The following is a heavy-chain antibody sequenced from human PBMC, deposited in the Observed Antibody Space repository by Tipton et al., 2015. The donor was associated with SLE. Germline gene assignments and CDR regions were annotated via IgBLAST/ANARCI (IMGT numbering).Heavy chain of an antibody. J-gene: IGHJ2*01. V-gene: IGHV4-59*01. CDR1: GGSLSGYY. Sequence: TLSLTCSVSGGSLSGYYWSWIRQSPGKGLECIGQIYHAGYRTYNPSLKSRVTISMDTSKNQFYLKLTSVTAADSAVYYCAGTVVVVPAAHWYFDLWGRGTLVTVSS. CDR2: IYHAGYR. CDR3: AGTVVVVPAAHWYFDL. D-gene: IGHD2-15*01.